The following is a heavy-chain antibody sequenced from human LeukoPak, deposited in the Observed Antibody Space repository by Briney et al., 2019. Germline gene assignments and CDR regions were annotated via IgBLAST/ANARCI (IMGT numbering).Heavy chain of an antibody. V-gene: IGHV4-59*11. CDR2: ISYSGST. CDR3: AGVPTYSSSWSTFGP. D-gene: IGHD6-13*01. J-gene: IGHJ5*02. Sequence: SETLSLTCTVSGGSIRNHYWSWIRQPPGKGLEWFGYISYSGSTNYNPSLKSRVTISVDTSKNQFSLRLSSVTAADTAVYYCAGVPTYSSSWSTFGPWGQGTLVTVSS. CDR1: GGSIRNHY.